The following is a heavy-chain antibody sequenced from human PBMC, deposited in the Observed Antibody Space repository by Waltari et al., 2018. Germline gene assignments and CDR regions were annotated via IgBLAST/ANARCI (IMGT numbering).Heavy chain of an antibody. J-gene: IGHJ4*02. CDR3: ARGDGTQPYYFDY. CDR1: GGSISSHY. Sequence: QVQLQESGPGLVKPSETLSLTCTVSGGSISSHYWSWIRQPPGKGLEWIGYIYYSGSTNYNPALKSRVTISVDTSKNQFSLKLSSVTAADTAVYYCARGDGTQPYYFDYWGQGTLVTVSS. V-gene: IGHV4-59*11. D-gene: IGHD1-1*01. CDR2: IYYSGST.